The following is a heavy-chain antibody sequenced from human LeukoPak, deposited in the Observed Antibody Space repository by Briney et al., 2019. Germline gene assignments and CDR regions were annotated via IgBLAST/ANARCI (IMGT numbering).Heavy chain of an antibody. J-gene: IGHJ4*02. Sequence: GGSLRLSCAASGFTFNNYAMSWVRQAPGRGLEWVSAISASGGSTYSADSVKGRFTISRDNSKNTLYLQMNSLRAEDTAVYYCAREDVVRGVIMYDYWGQGTLVTVSS. V-gene: IGHV3-23*01. CDR2: ISASGGST. CDR3: AREDVVRGVIMYDY. D-gene: IGHD3-10*01. CDR1: GFTFNNYA.